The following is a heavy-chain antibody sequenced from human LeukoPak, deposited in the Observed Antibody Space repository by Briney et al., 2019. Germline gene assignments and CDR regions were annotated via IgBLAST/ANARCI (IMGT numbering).Heavy chain of an antibody. CDR2: ISGSGGTT. D-gene: IGHD4-11*01. CDR1: GFTFSSYA. J-gene: IGHJ4*02. V-gene: IGHV3-23*01. Sequence: PGGSPRLSCAASGFTFSSYAMNWVRQAPGKGLEWVSDISGSGGTTHYADSVKGRFTISRDNSKNTLYLQMNSLRAEDTAVYYCAKERMTTTSFDYWGQGTLVTVSS. CDR3: AKERMTTTSFDY.